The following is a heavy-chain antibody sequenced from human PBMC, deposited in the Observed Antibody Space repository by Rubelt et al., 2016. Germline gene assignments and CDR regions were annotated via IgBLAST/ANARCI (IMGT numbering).Heavy chain of an antibody. Sequence: EVQLMESGGGLIQPGGSLRLSCAASEFSVSTKYMSWVRQAPGKGLEWVSRISADGSSTNYADSVKGRLTISGDNAKNTLYLQMNSLRAEDTAVYYCARAGTTTERGEGYWGQGTLVTVSS. CDR2: ISADGSST. J-gene: IGHJ4*02. CDR3: ARAGTTTERGEGY. CDR1: EFSVSTKY. D-gene: IGHD1-14*01. V-gene: IGHV3-74*02.